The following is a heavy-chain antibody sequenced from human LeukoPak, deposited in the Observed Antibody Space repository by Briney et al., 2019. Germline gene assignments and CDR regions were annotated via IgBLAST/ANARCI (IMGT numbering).Heavy chain of an antibody. CDR3: ATPQGHSSGWTDFHY. V-gene: IGHV4-34*01. CDR1: GGSFSGYY. D-gene: IGHD6-19*01. CDR2: INHSGST. Sequence: PSETLSLTCAVYGGSFSGYYWSWIRQPPGKGLEWIGEINHSGSTNYNPSLKSRVTISADTSKNQFSLRLSSVTAADTAVYYCATPQGHSSGWTDFHYWGQGALVTVSS. J-gene: IGHJ4*02.